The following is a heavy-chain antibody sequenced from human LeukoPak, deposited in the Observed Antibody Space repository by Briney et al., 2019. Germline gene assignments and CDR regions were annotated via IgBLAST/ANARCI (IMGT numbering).Heavy chain of an antibody. CDR2: IYTSGSP. V-gene: IGHV4-61*02. CDR3: AREGIHIQLPVY. CDR1: CRSIHNNSYY. J-gene: IGHJ4*02. D-gene: IGHD5-18*01. Sequence: SDTLPLIHTVSCRSIHNNSYYGGWPRPPAGKALEWIGRIYTSGSPNYNPSLKSRVTISVDTSKNQFSLKLSSVTAADTAVYYWAREGIHIQLPVYWGQGTLVTVSS.